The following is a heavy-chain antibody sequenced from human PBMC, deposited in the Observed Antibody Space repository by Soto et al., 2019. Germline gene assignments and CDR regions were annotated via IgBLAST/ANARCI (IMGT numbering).Heavy chain of an antibody. D-gene: IGHD6-19*01. Sequence: QLQLQESGPGLVKPSETLSLTCTVSGGSISSSSYYWGWIRQPPGKGLEWIGSIYYSGSTYYNPSLKSRVTISVDTSKNQFSPKLSSVTAADTAVYYCARLGGRAYSSGWYYFDYWGQGTLVTVSS. V-gene: IGHV4-39*01. J-gene: IGHJ4*02. CDR1: GGSISSSSYY. CDR3: ARLGGRAYSSGWYYFDY. CDR2: IYYSGST.